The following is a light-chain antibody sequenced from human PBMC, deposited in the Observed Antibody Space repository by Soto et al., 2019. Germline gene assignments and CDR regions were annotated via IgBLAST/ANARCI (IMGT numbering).Light chain of an antibody. CDR1: SSNIGTFY. CDR3: VAWDDSLNAYV. V-gene: IGLV1-47*02. Sequence: QSALTQPPSASSTPGQRVTMSRSGSSSNIGTFYVYWYQHLPGPAPKLLIYIDSQRPSGVPDRFSGSKSGTSASLAICGRRSEDEGDCYGVAWDDSLNAYVFGTGTKLTVL. CDR2: IDS. J-gene: IGLJ1*01.